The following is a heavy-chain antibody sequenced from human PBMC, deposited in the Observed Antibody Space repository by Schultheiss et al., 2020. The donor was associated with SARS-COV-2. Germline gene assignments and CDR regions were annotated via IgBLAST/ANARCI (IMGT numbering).Heavy chain of an antibody. J-gene: IGHJ6*02. V-gene: IGHV4-61*08. CDR1: GGSISSGGYY. D-gene: IGHD6-13*01. Sequence: SETLSLTCTVSGGSISSGGYYWSWIRQPPGKGLEWIGYIYYSGSTNYNPSLKSRVTISVDTSKNQFSLKLSSVTAADTAVYYCARGGGIAAAPLGYYYYYYGMDVWGQGTTVTVSS. CDR3: ARGGGIAAAPLGYYYYYYGMDV. CDR2: IYYSGST.